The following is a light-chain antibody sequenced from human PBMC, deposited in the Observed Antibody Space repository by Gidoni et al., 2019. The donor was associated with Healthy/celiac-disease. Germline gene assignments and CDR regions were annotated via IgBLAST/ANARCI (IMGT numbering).Light chain of an antibody. CDR1: QSVSSN. CDR3: QQYNNWPPLT. V-gene: IGKV3-15*01. J-gene: IGKJ4*01. CDR2: GAS. Sequence: ETVLPQPPATLAVSPGERATLSCRASQSVSSNLAWYQQKPGQAPRLLIYGASTRATGIPARFSGSGSGTEFTLTISSLQSEDFAVYYCQQYNNWPPLTFGGGTKVEIK.